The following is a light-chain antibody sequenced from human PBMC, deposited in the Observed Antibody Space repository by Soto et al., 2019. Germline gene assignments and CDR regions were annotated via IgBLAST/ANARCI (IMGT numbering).Light chain of an antibody. CDR2: FGS. V-gene: IGKV2-28*01. CDR1: QSLLYNNTYNY. J-gene: IGKJ5*01. CDR3: LQALQSLT. Sequence: EIVMTQSPLTLPVTPGERASISCRSSQSLLYNNTYNYLDWYVQKPGQSPQLLIYFGSNRAPGVPDRFSGSGSGTDFTLNINRVEAEDVGTYYCLQALQSLTFGQGTRLEI.